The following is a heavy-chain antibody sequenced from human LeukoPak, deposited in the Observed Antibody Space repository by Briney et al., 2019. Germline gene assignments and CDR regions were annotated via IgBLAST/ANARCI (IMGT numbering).Heavy chain of an antibody. V-gene: IGHV4-30-4*01. Sequence: SETLSLTCTVSGGSISSGDYYWSWIRQPPGKGLEWIGYIYYSGSTYYNPSLKSRVTISVDTSKNQFSLKLSSVTAADTAVYYCAREDGIAAAGTFPFDYWGQGTLVTVSS. CDR2: IYYSGST. CDR3: AREDGIAAAGTFPFDY. D-gene: IGHD6-13*01. J-gene: IGHJ4*02. CDR1: GGSISSGDYY.